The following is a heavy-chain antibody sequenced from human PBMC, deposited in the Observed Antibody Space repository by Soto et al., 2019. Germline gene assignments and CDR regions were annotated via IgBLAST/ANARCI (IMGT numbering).Heavy chain of an antibody. CDR2: IVVGSGNT. Sequence: ASVKVSCKASGFTFTSSAMQWVRQARGQRLEWIGWIVVGSGNTNYAQKFQERVTITRDMSTSTAYMELSSLRSEDTAVYYCAADRPRDLTLLEWLPPNYYYMDVWGKGTTVTVSS. CDR3: AADRPRDLTLLEWLPPNYYYMDV. D-gene: IGHD3-3*01. J-gene: IGHJ6*03. V-gene: IGHV1-58*02. CDR1: GFTFTSSA.